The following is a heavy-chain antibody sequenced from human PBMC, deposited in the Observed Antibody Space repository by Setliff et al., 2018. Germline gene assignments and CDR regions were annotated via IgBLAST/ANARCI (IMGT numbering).Heavy chain of an antibody. CDR3: ARDIRDNFWSGYYTYYYYGMDV. V-gene: IGHV3-48*03. D-gene: IGHD3-3*01. J-gene: IGHJ6*02. CDR1: GFTFSSYE. CDR2: ISSSGSTI. Sequence: PGGSLRLSCAASGFTFSSYEMNWVRQAPGKGLEWVSYISSSGSTIYYADSVKGRFTISRDNAKNSLYLQMNSLRAEDTAVYYCARDIRDNFWSGYYTYYYYGMDVWGQGTTVTVSS.